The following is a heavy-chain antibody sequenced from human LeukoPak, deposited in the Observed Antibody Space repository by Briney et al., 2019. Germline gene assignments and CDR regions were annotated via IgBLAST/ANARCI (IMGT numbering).Heavy chain of an antibody. CDR2: INHSGST. J-gene: IGHJ4*02. V-gene: IGHV4-34*01. Sequence: KSSETLSLTCAVYGGSFSGYYWSWIRQPPGKGLEWIGEINHSGSTNYNPSLKSRVTISVDTSKNQFSLKLSSVAAADTAVYYCARGRNPLYDSSGYPREGFNYWGQGTLVTVSS. CDR3: ARGRNPLYDSSGYPREGFNY. D-gene: IGHD3-22*01. CDR1: GGSFSGYY.